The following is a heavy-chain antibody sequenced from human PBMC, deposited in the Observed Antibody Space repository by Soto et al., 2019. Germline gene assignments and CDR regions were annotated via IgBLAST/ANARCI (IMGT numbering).Heavy chain of an antibody. CDR1: GFTFSSYA. CDR3: ARDGRNYYDSSGYSG. D-gene: IGHD3-22*01. V-gene: IGHV3-30-3*01. CDR2: ISYDGSNK. Sequence: PGGSLRLSCAASGFTFSSYAMHWVRQAPGKGLEWVAVISYDGSNKYYADSVKGRFTIPRDNSKNTLYLQMNSLRAEDTAVYYCARDGRNYYDSSGYSGWGQGTLVTVSS. J-gene: IGHJ4*02.